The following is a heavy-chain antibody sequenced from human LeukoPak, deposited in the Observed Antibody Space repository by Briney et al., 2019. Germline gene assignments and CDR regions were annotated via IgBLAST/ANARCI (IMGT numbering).Heavy chain of an antibody. CDR3: ASTERCSTTCPLDY. D-gene: IGHD2-2*01. CDR1: GGSFRGYY. V-gene: IGHV4-34*01. J-gene: IGHJ4*02. Sequence: SETLSLTCAVYGGSFRGYYWSWIRRPPGKGLEWIGEINHSGSTNYNPSLKSRVTISLDTSMKKFSLKLNSVTAADTAVYYCASTERCSTTCPLDYWGQGTLVTVSS. CDR2: INHSGST.